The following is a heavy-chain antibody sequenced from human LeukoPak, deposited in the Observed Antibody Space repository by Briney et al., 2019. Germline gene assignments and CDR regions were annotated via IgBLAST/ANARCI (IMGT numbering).Heavy chain of an antibody. CDR1: GFAFSSYW. Sequence: GGSLRLSCAASGFAFSSYWMHWVRQAPGKGLVWVSRINSDGSSTTYADSVQDRFTISRDNAKNTLYLQMSSLRADDTAVYYCARGFGGSDGMDVWGQGTTVTVSS. CDR2: INSDGSST. D-gene: IGHD3-3*01. V-gene: IGHV3-74*01. J-gene: IGHJ6*02. CDR3: ARGFGGSDGMDV.